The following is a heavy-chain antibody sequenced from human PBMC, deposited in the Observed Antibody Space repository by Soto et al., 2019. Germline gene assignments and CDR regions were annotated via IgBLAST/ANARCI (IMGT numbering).Heavy chain of an antibody. D-gene: IGHD3-22*01. CDR1: GFTFSSYA. J-gene: IGHJ4*02. Sequence: LRLSCAASGFTFSSYAMSWVRQAPGKGLEWVSAISGSGGSTYYADSVKGRFTISRDNSKNTLYLQMNSLRAEDTAVYYCAKPGRYYYDSSGYPYWGQGTLVTVSS. CDR2: ISGSGGST. V-gene: IGHV3-23*01. CDR3: AKPGRYYYDSSGYPY.